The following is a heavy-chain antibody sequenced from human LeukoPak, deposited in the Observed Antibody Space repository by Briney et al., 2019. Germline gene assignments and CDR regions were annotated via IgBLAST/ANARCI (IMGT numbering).Heavy chain of an antibody. J-gene: IGHJ4*02. D-gene: IGHD2-2*02. Sequence: GGSLRLSCAASGFTFSSYWMHWVRQAPGKGLVWVSRINGDGSSTSYADSVKGRFTISRDNAKNTLYLQMNSLRAEDTAVDYCATPPTIHGYWGQGTLVTVSS. V-gene: IGHV3-74*01. CDR2: INGDGSST. CDR3: ATPPTIHGY. CDR1: GFTFSSYW.